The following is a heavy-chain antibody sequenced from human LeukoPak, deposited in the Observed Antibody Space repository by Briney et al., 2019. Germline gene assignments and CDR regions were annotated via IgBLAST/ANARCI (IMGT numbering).Heavy chain of an antibody. CDR1: GFTFSSYA. V-gene: IGHV3-30-3*01. CDR2: ISYDGSNK. Sequence: GGSLRLSCAASGFTFSSYAMHWVRQAPGKGLEWVAVISYDGSNKYYADSVKGRFTISRDNSKNTLYLQMNSLRAEDTAVYYCARVSGGSGLGAFDIWGQGTMVTVSS. CDR3: ARVSGGSGLGAFDI. D-gene: IGHD2-15*01. J-gene: IGHJ3*02.